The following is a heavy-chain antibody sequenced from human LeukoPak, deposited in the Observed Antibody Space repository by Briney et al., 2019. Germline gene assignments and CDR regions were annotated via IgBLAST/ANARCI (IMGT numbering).Heavy chain of an antibody. CDR1: GGSFSGYY. Sequence: SETLSLTCAVYGGSFSGYYWSWIRQPPGKGLEWIGEINHSGSTNYNPSLESRVTISVDTSKNQFSLKLSSVTAADTAVYYCARTPARRLAAAGRGFGAFDIWGQGTMVTVSS. V-gene: IGHV4-34*01. D-gene: IGHD6-13*01. CDR2: INHSGST. J-gene: IGHJ3*02. CDR3: ARTPARRLAAAGRGFGAFDI.